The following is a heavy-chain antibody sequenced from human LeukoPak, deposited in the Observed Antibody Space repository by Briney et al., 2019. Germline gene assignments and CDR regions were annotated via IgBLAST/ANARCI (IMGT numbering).Heavy chain of an antibody. CDR1: GYTFTGYY. CDR3: ARGGDAGRMDV. D-gene: IGHD3-10*01. J-gene: IGHJ6*02. Sequence: ASVKVSCKASGYTFTGYYMHWVRQAPGQGLEWMGWINPNSGSTGYAQKFQGRVTMTRSTSISTAYMELSSLRSEDTAVYYCARGGDAGRMDVWGQGTTVTVSS. CDR2: INPNSGST. V-gene: IGHV1-8*02.